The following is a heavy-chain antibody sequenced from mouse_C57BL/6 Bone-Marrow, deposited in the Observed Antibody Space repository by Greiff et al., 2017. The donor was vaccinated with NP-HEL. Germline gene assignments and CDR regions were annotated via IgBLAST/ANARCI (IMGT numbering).Heavy chain of an antibody. CDR1: GFNIKDDY. J-gene: IGHJ2*01. CDR3: TRKGGNYPDY. Sequence: VQLQQSGAELVRPGASVKLSCTASGFNIKDDYMHWVKQRPEQGLEWIGWIDPENGDTEYASKFQGKATITADTSSNTAYLQLSSLTSEDTAVYYCTRKGGNYPDYWGQGTTLTVSS. V-gene: IGHV14-4*01. CDR2: IDPENGDT.